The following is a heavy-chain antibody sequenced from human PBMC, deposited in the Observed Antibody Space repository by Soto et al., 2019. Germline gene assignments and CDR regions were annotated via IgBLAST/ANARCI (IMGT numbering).Heavy chain of an antibody. J-gene: IGHJ4*02. D-gene: IGHD5-12*01. V-gene: IGHV4-61*08. CDR2: IYYSGST. Sequence: SETLSLTCAVSGGSISSGGYSWSWIRQPPGKGLEWIGYIYYSGSTNYNPSLKSRVTISVDTSKNQFSLKLSSVTAADTAVYYCARDQGDGYNYYYFDYWGQGTLVTVSS. CDR1: GGSISSGGYS. CDR3: ARDQGDGYNYYYFDY.